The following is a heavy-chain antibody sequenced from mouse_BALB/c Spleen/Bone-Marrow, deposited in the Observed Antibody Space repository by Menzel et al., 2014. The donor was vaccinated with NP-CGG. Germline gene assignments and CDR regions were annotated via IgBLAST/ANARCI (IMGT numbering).Heavy chain of an antibody. CDR2: ISSGSSTF. Sequence: EVKLVESGGGLVLPGGSRKLSCAASGFTFSSFGMHWVRQAPEKGLEWVAYISSGSSTFYYADTVKSRFTISRDNPKNTLFLQMTSLRSEDTAMYYCAIRAYWGQGTLVTVSA. D-gene: IGHD3-2*02. J-gene: IGHJ3*01. CDR3: AIRAY. V-gene: IGHV5-17*02. CDR1: GFTFSSFG.